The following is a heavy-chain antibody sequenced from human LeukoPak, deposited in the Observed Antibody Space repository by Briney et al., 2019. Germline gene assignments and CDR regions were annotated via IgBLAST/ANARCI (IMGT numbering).Heavy chain of an antibody. CDR3: AREEGLDY. V-gene: IGHV3-48*03. D-gene: IGHD5-12*01. CDR2: ISSSGSTK. Sequence: GGSLRLSCAASGFSFSSYEMNWVRQAPGKGLEWVSYISSSGSTKEYADSVKGRFTISRDNAKNSLYLQMSSLRVEDTAVYYCAREEGLDYWGQGTLVTVSS. J-gene: IGHJ4*02. CDR1: GFSFSSYE.